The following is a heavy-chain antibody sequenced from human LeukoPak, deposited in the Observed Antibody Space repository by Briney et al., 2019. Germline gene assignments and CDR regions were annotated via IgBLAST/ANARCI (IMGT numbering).Heavy chain of an antibody. CDR1: GGTFSSYA. J-gene: IGHJ3*02. Sequence: SVKVSCKASGGTFSSYAISWVRQAPGQGLEWMGGIIPIFGTANYAQKFQGRVTITADESTSTAYMELSSLRSEDTAVYYCARVKPGIAAAGTNSYAFDIWGQGTMVTVSS. V-gene: IGHV1-69*13. CDR3: ARVKPGIAAAGTNSYAFDI. CDR2: IIPIFGTA. D-gene: IGHD6-13*01.